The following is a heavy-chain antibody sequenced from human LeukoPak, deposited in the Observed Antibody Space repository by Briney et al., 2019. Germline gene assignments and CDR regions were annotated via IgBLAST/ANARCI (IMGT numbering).Heavy chain of an antibody. V-gene: IGHV4-59*01. CDR1: SGSISSYY. D-gene: IGHD5-24*01. CDR2: IYYSGST. Sequence: SETLSLTCTVSSGSISSYYWSWIRQPPGKGLEWIGYIYYSGSTNYNPSLKSRVTISVDTSKNQFSLKLSSVTAADTAVYYCARVGRYGYNLEYFDYWGQGTLVTVSS. CDR3: ARVGRYGYNLEYFDY. J-gene: IGHJ4*02.